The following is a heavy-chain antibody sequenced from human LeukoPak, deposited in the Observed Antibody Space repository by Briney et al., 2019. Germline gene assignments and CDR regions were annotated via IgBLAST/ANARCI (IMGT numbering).Heavy chain of an antibody. D-gene: IGHD2-15*01. CDR1: GFSLSTSGGG. V-gene: IGHV2-5*01. J-gene: IGHJ5*02. CDR3: AHNGLYH. CDR2: IYWNDDQ. Sequence: SGPTLVNPTQTLTLTCTFSGFSLSTSGGGVAWIRQSPGQALEWLAVIYWNDDQRYSPSLKSRLTITKATSKNQVVLTMTNMDPADTATYHCAHNGLYHWGQGALVTVSS.